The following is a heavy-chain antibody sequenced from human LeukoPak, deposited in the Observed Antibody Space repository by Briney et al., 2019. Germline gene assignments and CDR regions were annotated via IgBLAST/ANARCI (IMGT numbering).Heavy chain of an antibody. Sequence: SETLSLTCTVSGGSFSSGSYYWRWIRQPPGKGLERIGYIYYSGSTNYNPSLKSRVTISVDTSKNQFSLKLSSVTAADTAVYYCARDPRIAAAGTFWFDPWGQGTLVTVSS. CDR2: IYYSGST. CDR3: ARDPRIAAAGTFWFDP. CDR1: GGSFSSGSYY. J-gene: IGHJ5*02. D-gene: IGHD6-13*01. V-gene: IGHV4-61*01.